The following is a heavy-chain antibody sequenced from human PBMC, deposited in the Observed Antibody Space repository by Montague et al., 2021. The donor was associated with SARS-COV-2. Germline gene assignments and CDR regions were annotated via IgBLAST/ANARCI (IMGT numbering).Heavy chain of an antibody. J-gene: IGHJ3*01. V-gene: IGHV4-38-2*02. Sequence: SETLSLTCTVSGSSVRSDYYWAWIRQSPGKGLEWIGSSSHKGITDYNPSLRSRVTLSVDTSKNQISLKLTSVAAADPAVYYCARYSPLGFESPDTFDVWGRGTMVTVSS. CDR2: SSHKGIT. CDR3: ARYSPLGFESPDTFDV. CDR1: GSSVRSDYY. D-gene: IGHD3-9*01.